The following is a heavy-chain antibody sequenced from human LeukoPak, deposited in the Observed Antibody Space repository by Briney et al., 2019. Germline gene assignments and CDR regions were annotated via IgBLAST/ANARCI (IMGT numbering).Heavy chain of an antibody. J-gene: IGHJ6*02. D-gene: IGHD2-2*01. Sequence: SETLSLTCTVSGDSISSYYWSWIRQSPGKGLEWIGYIYYSGSTNYNPSLKSRVTISVDTSKNQFSLKLSSVTAADAAVYYCAREDCSGTSCSEYVWGQGTTVTVSS. CDR3: AREDCSGTSCSEYV. CDR2: IYYSGST. V-gene: IGHV4-59*01. CDR1: GDSISSYY.